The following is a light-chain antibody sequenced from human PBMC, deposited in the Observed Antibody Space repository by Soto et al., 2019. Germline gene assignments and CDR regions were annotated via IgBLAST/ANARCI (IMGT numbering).Light chain of an antibody. CDR2: EVT. V-gene: IGLV2-23*02. CDR3: CSYAGSSSSI. Sequence: QSVLTQPASASGSPGQSITISCSGTSSDVGTYNLVSWYQQYPGKAPRLMIYEVTKRPSGVSNRFSGSKSGNTASLTISGLQPEDEADYYCCSYAGSSSSIFGTGTKLTVL. J-gene: IGLJ1*01. CDR1: SSDVGTYNL.